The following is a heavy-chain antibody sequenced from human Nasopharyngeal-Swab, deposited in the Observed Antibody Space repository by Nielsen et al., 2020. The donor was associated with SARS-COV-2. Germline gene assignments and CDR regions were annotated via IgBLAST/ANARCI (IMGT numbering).Heavy chain of an antibody. Sequence: GESLKISCAASGFTFSNAWMSWVRQAPGKGLEWVGRIKSKTDGGTTDYAAPVKGRFTISRDDSKNTLYLQMNSLKTEDTAVYYCAKDMKALGYDFWSGPLDYWGQGTLVTVSS. CDR2: IKSKTDGGTT. D-gene: IGHD3-3*01. J-gene: IGHJ4*02. CDR3: AKDMKALGYDFWSGPLDY. V-gene: IGHV3-15*01. CDR1: GFTFSNAW.